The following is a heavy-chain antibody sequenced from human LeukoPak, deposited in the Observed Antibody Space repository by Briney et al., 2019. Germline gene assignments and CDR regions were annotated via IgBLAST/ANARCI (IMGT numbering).Heavy chain of an antibody. CDR1: GDSVSSNSAA. CDR3: ARVVQVYCSSTSCYVGAFDI. V-gene: IGHV6-1*01. J-gene: IGHJ3*02. D-gene: IGHD2-2*01. CDR2: TYYRSKWYN. Sequence: SQNLSRTCAISGDSVSSNSAAWNWIRQSPSRVLEWLGRTYYRSKWYNDYAVSVKSRITINPDTSKNQFSLQLNSVTPEDTAVYYCARVVQVYCSSTSCYVGAFDIWGQGTMVTVSS.